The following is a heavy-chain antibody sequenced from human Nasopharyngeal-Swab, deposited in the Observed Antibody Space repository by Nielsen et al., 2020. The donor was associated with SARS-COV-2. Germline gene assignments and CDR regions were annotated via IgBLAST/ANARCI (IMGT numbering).Heavy chain of an antibody. CDR2: INPSAGST. J-gene: IGHJ3*02. CDR3: AGTDVGSNGAFDI. Sequence: WVRQAPGQGLEWMGIINPSAGSTSFAQKFQGRVTITRDTSTTTVYMEVTSLRSEDTAVYYCAGTDVGSNGAFDIWGQGTLVTVSS. V-gene: IGHV1-46*01. D-gene: IGHD1-26*01.